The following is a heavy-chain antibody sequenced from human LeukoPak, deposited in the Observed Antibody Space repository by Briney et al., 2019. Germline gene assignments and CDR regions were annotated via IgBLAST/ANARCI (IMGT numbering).Heavy chain of an antibody. J-gene: IGHJ6*02. CDR3: AKDQGSGSYYYYGMDV. V-gene: IGHV3-30*18. CDR1: GFTFSGFG. D-gene: IGHD3-10*01. Sequence: GSLRLSCAASGFTFSGFGLHWVRQAPGKGLEWVAVISYDGSNKHYADSVKGRFTVSRDNSKNTLYLQMNSLRAEDTAVYYCAKDQGSGSYYYYGMDVWGQGTTVTVSS. CDR2: ISYDGSNK.